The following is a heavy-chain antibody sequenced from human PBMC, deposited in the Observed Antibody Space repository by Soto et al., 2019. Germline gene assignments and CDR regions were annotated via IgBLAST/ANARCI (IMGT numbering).Heavy chain of an antibody. CDR3: GRESRTAIFVVGGFLP. CDR1: GGSIGSGGYY. D-gene: IGHD3-3*02. Sequence: TLSLTCTVSGGSIGSGGYYWSWIRQHPGKGLEWIGYIYYSGSTYYNPSLKRRVTISVDTSKNQFSLKLSSVTAADTALYYWGRESRTAIFVVGGFLPCAQGTLVSASS. V-gene: IGHV4-31*03. J-gene: IGHJ5*02. CDR2: IYYSGST.